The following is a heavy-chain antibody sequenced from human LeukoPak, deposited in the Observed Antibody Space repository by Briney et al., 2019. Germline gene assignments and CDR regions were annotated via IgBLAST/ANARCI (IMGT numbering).Heavy chain of an antibody. Sequence: GGSLRLSCAASGFTFSTYWMNWVRQAPGKGLEWVANIEKDGSEKNYVDSVRGRFTISRDNAKNSLYLQMNSLRAEDTAAYFCVAGSGWLPDYWGQGTLVIVSS. J-gene: IGHJ4*02. CDR3: VAGSGWLPDY. D-gene: IGHD6-19*01. CDR1: GFTFSTYW. CDR2: IEKDGSEK. V-gene: IGHV3-7*01.